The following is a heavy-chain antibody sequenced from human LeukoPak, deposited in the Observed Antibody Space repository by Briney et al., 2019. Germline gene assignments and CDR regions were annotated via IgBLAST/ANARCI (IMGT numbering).Heavy chain of an antibody. J-gene: IGHJ6*03. CDR1: GYTLTELS. Sequence: ASVTVSFTVSGYTLTELSMHWVRQAPGKGLEWMGGFDPEDGETIYAQKFQGRVTITEDTSTDTAYMELSSLRSEDTAVYYCATHIQITGYYYYYMDVWGKGTTVTVSS. V-gene: IGHV1-24*01. D-gene: IGHD5-24*01. CDR3: ATHIQITGYYYYYMDV. CDR2: FDPEDGET.